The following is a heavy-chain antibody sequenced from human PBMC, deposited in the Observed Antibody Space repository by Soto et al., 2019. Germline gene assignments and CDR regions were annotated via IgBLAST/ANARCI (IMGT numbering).Heavy chain of an antibody. J-gene: IGHJ5*02. CDR3: ARRIANNWLDP. CDR2: ISTGNGNT. CDR1: GYTFTNYA. V-gene: IGHV1-3*04. Sequence: ASVKVSCKASGYTFTNYAIHWVRQAPGQRLEWMGWISTGNGNTKYSQKFQDRVTITRDTSASTAYMELSSLRSEDTAVYYCARRIANNWLDPWGQGTLVTVSS. D-gene: IGHD6-13*01.